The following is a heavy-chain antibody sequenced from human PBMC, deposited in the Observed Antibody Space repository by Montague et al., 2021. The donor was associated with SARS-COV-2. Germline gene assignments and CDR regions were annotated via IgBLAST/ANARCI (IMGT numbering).Heavy chain of an antibody. Sequence: PALVKPTQTLTLTCTFSGFSLSTSGMCVSWIRQPPGKALEWLALIDWDDDKYYSTSLKTRLTISEDTSKNQVVLTMTNMDPVDTATYYCARTLYQLSSHVPDYWGQGTLVTVSS. J-gene: IGHJ4*02. CDR3: ARTLYQLSSHVPDY. V-gene: IGHV2-70*01. D-gene: IGHD2-2*01. CDR2: IDWDDDK. CDR1: GFSLSTSGMC.